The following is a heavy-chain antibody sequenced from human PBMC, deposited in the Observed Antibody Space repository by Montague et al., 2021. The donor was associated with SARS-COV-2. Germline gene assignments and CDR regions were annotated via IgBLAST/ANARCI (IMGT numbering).Heavy chain of an antibody. CDR1: RYSFTSYW. D-gene: IGHD6-13*01. J-gene: IGHJ6*03. CDR3: ARRLDVIAAAGTRDYYYYYYMDV. CDR2: IDRSDSYT. Sequence: QSGAEVKQPRESLRISCKGCRYSFTSYWISWVRQMPGKGVEWMGXIDRSDSYTNYSPSFQGHVTISADKSISTAYLQWSSLKASGTAMYYCARRLDVIAAAGTRDYYYYYYMDVWGKGTTVTVSS. V-gene: IGHV5-10-1*01.